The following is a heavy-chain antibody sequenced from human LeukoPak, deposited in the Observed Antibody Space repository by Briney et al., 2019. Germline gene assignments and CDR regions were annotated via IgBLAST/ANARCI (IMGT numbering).Heavy chain of an antibody. Sequence: GGSLRHSCAVSGFTFSDYYMTWTRQAPGRGLEWVSYISSSSSYTKYADSVKGRFTISRDNDKNSLYLQMNSLRAEGTAVYYCPKSRRWLATNWIAPWGQGTLVTVSS. V-gene: IGHV3-11*03. CDR1: GFTFSDYY. D-gene: IGHD5-12*01. J-gene: IGHJ5*02. CDR2: ISSSSSYT. CDR3: PKSRRWLATNWIAP.